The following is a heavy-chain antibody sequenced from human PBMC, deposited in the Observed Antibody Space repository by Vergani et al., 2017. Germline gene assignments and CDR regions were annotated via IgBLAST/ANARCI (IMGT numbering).Heavy chain of an antibody. D-gene: IGHD2-21*02. CDR2: IYTSGST. CDR1: GGSISSGSYY. V-gene: IGHV4-61*02. J-gene: IGHJ6*02. CDR3: ARVSLVVTAVSTYYYGMDV. Sequence: QVQLQESGPGLVKPSQTLSLTCTVSGGSISSGSYYWSWIRQPAGKGLEWIGRIYTSGSTNYNPPLKSRVTISVDTSKNQFSLKLSSVTAADTAVYYCARVSLVVTAVSTYYYGMDVWGQGTTVTVSS.